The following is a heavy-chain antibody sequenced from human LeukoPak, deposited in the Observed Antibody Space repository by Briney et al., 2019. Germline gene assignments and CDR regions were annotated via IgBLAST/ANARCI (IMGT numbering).Heavy chain of an antibody. Sequence: GGSLRLSCAASGFTFDDYAMHWVRQAPGKGLEWVSGISWNSGSIGYADSVKGRFTISRDNAKNSLYLQMNSLRAEDTALYYCAKDLASGSGGYWGQGTLVTVSS. D-gene: IGHD1-26*01. CDR2: ISWNSGSI. J-gene: IGHJ4*02. CDR1: GFTFDDYA. V-gene: IGHV3-9*01. CDR3: AKDLASGSGGY.